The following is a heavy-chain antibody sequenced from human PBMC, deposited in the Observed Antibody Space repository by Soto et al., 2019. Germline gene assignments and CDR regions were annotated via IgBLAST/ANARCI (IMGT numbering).Heavy chain of an antibody. Sequence: SGPTLVNPTQTLTLACTFSGFSLSTSGVGVGWIRQPPGKALEWLALIYWDDDKRYSPSLKSRLTITKDTSKNQVVLTMTNMDPVDTATYYCAHNFWSGYNSWFDPWGQGTLVTVSS. J-gene: IGHJ5*02. V-gene: IGHV2-5*02. D-gene: IGHD3-3*01. CDR3: AHNFWSGYNSWFDP. CDR2: IYWDDDK. CDR1: GFSLSTSGVG.